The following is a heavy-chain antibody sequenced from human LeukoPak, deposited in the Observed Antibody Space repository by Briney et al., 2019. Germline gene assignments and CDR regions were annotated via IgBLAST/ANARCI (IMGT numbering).Heavy chain of an antibody. J-gene: IGHJ6*03. CDR3: AVLMTGSYYMDV. D-gene: IGHD3-9*01. V-gene: IGHV4-39*01. CDR2: IYYSGST. Sequence: SETLSLTCTVSGGSISSSSYYWGWIRQPPGKGLEWIGSIYYSGSTYYNPSLKSRVTIPADTSKNQFSLKLSSVTAADTAVYYCAVLMTGSYYMDVWGKGTTVTVSS. CDR1: GGSISSSSYY.